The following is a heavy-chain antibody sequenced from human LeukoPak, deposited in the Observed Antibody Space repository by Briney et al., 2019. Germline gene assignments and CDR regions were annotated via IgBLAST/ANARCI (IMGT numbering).Heavy chain of an antibody. V-gene: IGHV4-34*01. CDR3: ARGATLRFFEWLRTHVGMGRWFDP. Sequence: PSETLSLTCAVYGGSFSGYYWSWIRQPPGKGLEWIGEINHSGSTNYNPSLKSRVTISVDTSKNQFSLKLTSVTAADTAVYYCARGATLRFFEWLRTHVGMGRWFDPWGQGTLVTVSS. CDR1: GGSFSGYY. J-gene: IGHJ5*02. D-gene: IGHD3-3*01. CDR2: INHSGST.